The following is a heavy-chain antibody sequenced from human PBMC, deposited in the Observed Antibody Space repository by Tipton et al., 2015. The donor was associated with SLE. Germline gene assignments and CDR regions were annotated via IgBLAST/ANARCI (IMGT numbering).Heavy chain of an antibody. CDR2: IRYDGSNK. D-gene: IGHD3-10*01. Sequence: SLRLSCAASGFTFSSYGMHWVRQAPGKGLEWVAFIRYDGSNKYYADSVKGRFTISRDNSKNTLYLQMNSLRAEDTAVYYCAKDLWDLTYGSDAFDIWGQGTMVTVSS. CDR3: AKDLWDLTYGSDAFDI. J-gene: IGHJ3*02. V-gene: IGHV3-30*02. CDR1: GFTFSSYG.